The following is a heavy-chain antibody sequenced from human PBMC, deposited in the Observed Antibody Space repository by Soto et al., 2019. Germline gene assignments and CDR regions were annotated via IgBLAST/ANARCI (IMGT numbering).Heavy chain of an antibody. J-gene: IGHJ4*02. D-gene: IGHD6-13*01. CDR2: MSYDGSNK. Sequence: GGSLRLSCAASGFTFSSYGMHWVRQAPGKGLEWVAVMSYDGSNKYYADSVKGRFTISRDNAKNSLYLQMNSLSAEDTAIYYCATSRTFDYWGQGTLVTVSS. CDR3: ATSRTFDY. V-gene: IGHV3-30*03. CDR1: GFTFSSYG.